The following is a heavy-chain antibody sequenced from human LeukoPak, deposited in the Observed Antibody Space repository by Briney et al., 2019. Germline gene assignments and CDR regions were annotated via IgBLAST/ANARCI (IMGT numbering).Heavy chain of an antibody. CDR2: IRYDGSNK. D-gene: IGHD3-22*01. V-gene: IGHV3-30*02. CDR1: GFAFSSYG. CDR3: AKDGLYYYYDGSGGWFDP. Sequence: GGSLRLSCAASGFAFSSYGMHWVRQAPGKGLEWVAFIRYDGSNKYYPDSVKGRFTISRDNSKNTLYLQMNSLRAEDTAVYYCAKDGLYYYYDGSGGWFDPWGQGTLVTVSS. J-gene: IGHJ5*02.